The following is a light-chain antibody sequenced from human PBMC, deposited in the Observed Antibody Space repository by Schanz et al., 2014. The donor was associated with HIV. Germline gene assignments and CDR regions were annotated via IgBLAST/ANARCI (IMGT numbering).Light chain of an antibody. Sequence: QSVLTQPASVSGSPGQSITISCTGTSRDVGGYNLVSWYQQHPGKAPKLMIYDVSNRPSGVSNRFSGSKSGNTASLTISGLQAEDEADYYCSSYTGSSTVFGGGTKLTVL. V-gene: IGLV2-14*03. CDR3: SSYTGSSTV. CDR1: SRDVGGYNL. CDR2: DVS. J-gene: IGLJ2*01.